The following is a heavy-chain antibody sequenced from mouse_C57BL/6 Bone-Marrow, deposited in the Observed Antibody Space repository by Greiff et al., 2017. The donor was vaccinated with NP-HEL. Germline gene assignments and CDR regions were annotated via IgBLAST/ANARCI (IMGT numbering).Heavy chain of an antibody. J-gene: IGHJ1*03. Sequence: EVQRVESGPGMVKPSQSLSLTCTVTGYSITSGYDWHWIRHFPGNKLEWMGSISSSGSPNYNPSLKSRIFITYDTSKNHFFLKLNSVTTEDTATYYCARGWLLWYFDVWGTGTTVTVSS. V-gene: IGHV3-1*01. CDR3: ARGWLLWYFDV. D-gene: IGHD2-3*01. CDR1: GYSITSGYD. CDR2: ISSSGSP.